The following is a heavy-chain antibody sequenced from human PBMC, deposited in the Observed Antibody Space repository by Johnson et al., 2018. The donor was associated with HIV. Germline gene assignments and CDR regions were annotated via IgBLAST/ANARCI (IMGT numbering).Heavy chain of an antibody. CDR2: ISYDGSNK. CDR3: AKDDRISS. Sequence: QVLLVESGGGVVQPGRSLRLSCAASGFTFSSYAMHWVRQAPGKGLEWVAVISYDGSNKYYADSVKGRFTISRDNSKNTLYLQMNSLRAEDTAVYYCAKDDRISSWGQGTMVIVSS. J-gene: IGHJ3*01. D-gene: IGHD1-14*01. CDR1: GFTFSSYA. V-gene: IGHV3-30-3*01.